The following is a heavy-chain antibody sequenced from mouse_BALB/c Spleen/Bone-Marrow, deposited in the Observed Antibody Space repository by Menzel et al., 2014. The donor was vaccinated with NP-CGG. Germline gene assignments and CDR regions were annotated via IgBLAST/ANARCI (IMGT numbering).Heavy chain of an antibody. CDR1: GFNIKDTY. CDR2: IDPANGNT. J-gene: IGHJ4*01. Sequence: VQLQQSGAELVKPGASVKLSCTASGFNIKDTYIHWVKQRPEQGLEWIGRIDPANGNTKYDSKFQGKATITADTSSNTAYLHLSSLTSEGTAVYYCARYRYYVSGGWDYWGQGTSVNDSS. CDR3: ARYRYYVSGGWDY. V-gene: IGHV14-3*02. D-gene: IGHD1-1*01.